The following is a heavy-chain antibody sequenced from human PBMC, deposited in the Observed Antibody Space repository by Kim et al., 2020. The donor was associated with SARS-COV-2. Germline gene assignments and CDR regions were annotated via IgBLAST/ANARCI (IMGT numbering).Heavy chain of an antibody. Sequence: TYYADSVKGRFTISRDNSKNSLYLQMNSLRTEDTALYYCAKDGGGEFDYWGQGTLVTVSS. CDR3: AKDGGGEFDY. D-gene: IGHD2-21*01. V-gene: IGHV3-43*01. J-gene: IGHJ4*02. CDR2: T.